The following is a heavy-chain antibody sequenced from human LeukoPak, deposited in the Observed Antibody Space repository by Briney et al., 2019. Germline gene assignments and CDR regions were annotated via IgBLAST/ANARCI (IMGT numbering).Heavy chain of an antibody. D-gene: IGHD3-10*01. CDR1: GFTFSDYY. CDR3: AKVHGSGCYYIYYYYMDV. J-gene: IGHJ6*03. V-gene: IGHV3-23*01. CDR2: ISGSGGST. Sequence: PGGSLRLSCAASGFTFSDYYMSWIRQAPGKGLEWVSAISGSGGSTYYADSVKGRFTISRDNSKNTLYLQMNSLRAEDTAVYYCAKVHGSGCYYIYYYYMDVWGKGTTVTVSS.